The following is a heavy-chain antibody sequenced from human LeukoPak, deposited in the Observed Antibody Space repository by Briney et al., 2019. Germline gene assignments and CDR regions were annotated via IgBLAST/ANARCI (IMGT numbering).Heavy chain of an antibody. J-gene: IGHJ4*02. V-gene: IGHV4-59*12. Sequence: PSETLSLTCTVSGGSISSYYWSWIRQPPGKGLEWIGYSYYSGSTNYNPSLKSRVTISVDKSKNQFSLKLSSVTAADTAVYYCARVLLSGSYYKVIDYWGQGTLVTVSS. CDR3: ARVLLSGSYYKVIDY. CDR2: SYYSGST. D-gene: IGHD1-26*01. CDR1: GGSISSYY.